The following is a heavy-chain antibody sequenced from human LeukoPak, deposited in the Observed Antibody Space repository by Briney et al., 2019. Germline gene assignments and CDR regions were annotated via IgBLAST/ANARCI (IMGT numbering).Heavy chain of an antibody. J-gene: IGHJ2*01. CDR3: ARAPGGYSYGSGRNWYFDL. CDR1: GGSISSSSYY. D-gene: IGHD5-18*01. Sequence: PSETLSLTCTVSGGSISSSSYYWSWIRQPPGKGLEWIGEINHSGSTNYNPSLKSRVTISVDTSKNQFSLKLSSVTAADTAVYYCARAPGGYSYGSGRNWYFDLWGRGTLVTVSS. V-gene: IGHV4-39*01. CDR2: INHSGST.